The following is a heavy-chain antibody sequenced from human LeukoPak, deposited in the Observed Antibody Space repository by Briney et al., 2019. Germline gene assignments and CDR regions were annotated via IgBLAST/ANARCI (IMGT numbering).Heavy chain of an antibody. CDR2: VFHTGTA. CDR1: GASISRSTYY. D-gene: IGHD3-22*01. Sequence: SETLSLTCSVSGASISRSTYYWGWIRQAPGKGLEWIGSVFHTGTAYYNPSLRSRVTISVDTSKNQFSLKLSFVTAADTAVYYCARLPYYYDSSGYRADYYYYGMDVWGQGTTVTVSS. CDR3: ARLPYYYDSSGYRADYYYYGMDV. V-gene: IGHV4-39*01. J-gene: IGHJ6*02.